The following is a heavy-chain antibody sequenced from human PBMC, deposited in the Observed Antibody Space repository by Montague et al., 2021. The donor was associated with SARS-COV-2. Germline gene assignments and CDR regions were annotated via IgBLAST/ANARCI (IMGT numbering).Heavy chain of an antibody. CDR1: GDPINSSY. V-gene: IGHV4-59*01. D-gene: IGHD5-12*01. Sequence: SETLSLTCTVSGDPINSSYWSWIRQPPGKGLEWIGYIYYRGSTNYNPSLETRVTISVDPSKNQFSLKLSSVTAADTAVYYCAREYRWNWFDPWGQGTLVIVSS. J-gene: IGHJ5*02. CDR3: AREYRWNWFDP. CDR2: IYYRGST.